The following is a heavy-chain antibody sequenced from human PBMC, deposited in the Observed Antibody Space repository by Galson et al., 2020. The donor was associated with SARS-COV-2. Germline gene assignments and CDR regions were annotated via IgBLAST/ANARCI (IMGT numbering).Heavy chain of an antibody. D-gene: IGHD3-16*01. CDR3: ARDMSGGYNWFDP. V-gene: IGHV4-59*01. Sequence: KVSETLSLTCTVSGASITNYHWSWIRQSPGKGLEWIGCVYYSGTTNDNPSLKSRVTISVDTSKNQFSLKLNSMTAADTAVYYCARDMSGGYNWFDPWGQGTRVTVSS. CDR1: GASITNYH. J-gene: IGHJ5*02. CDR2: VYYSGTT.